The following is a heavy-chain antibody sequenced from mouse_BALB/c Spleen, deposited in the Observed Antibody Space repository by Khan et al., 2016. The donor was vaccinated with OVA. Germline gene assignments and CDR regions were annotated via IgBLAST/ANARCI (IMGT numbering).Heavy chain of an antibody. Sequence: VQLKQSGAELVKPGASVKLSCTASGFNIKDTYMHWVKQRPEQGPEWIGRIDPANGDIKYDPKFQDKATITADISSNTAYLQVNSLTSEDTAVYYCATLYGYPFAYWGQGTLVSVSA. J-gene: IGHJ3*01. CDR2: IDPANGDI. V-gene: IGHV14-3*02. CDR3: ATLYGYPFAY. CDR1: GFNIKDTY. D-gene: IGHD2-2*01.